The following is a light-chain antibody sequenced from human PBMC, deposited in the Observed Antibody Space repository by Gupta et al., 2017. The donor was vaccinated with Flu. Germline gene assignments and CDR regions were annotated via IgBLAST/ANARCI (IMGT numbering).Light chain of an antibody. Sequence: YDLTQQRSVSVTPGQTATITCSGDNLAHKHVFWYQQKAGQSPVVVIYRDDQRPSGNPDRFSASTFGNTATLTISGTQTVDEADYSCQVWDDTSVVFGGGTKLTVL. CDR3: QVWDDTSVV. CDR2: RDD. CDR1: NLAHKH. V-gene: IGLV3-1*01. J-gene: IGLJ3*02.